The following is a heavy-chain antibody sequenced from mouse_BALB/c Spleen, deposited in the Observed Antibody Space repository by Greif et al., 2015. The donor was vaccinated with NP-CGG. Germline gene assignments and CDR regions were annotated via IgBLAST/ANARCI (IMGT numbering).Heavy chain of an antibody. CDR2: IYPGDGDT. CDR3: ARYDYDYYAMDY. J-gene: IGHJ4*01. Sequence: VMLVESGAELVRPGSSVKISCKASGYAFSSYWMNWVKQRPGQGLEWIGQIYPGDGDTNYNGKFKGKATLTAGKSSSTAYMQLSSLTSEDSAVYFCARYDYDYYAMDYWGQGTSVTVSS. D-gene: IGHD2-4*01. V-gene: IGHV1-80*01. CDR1: GYAFSSYW.